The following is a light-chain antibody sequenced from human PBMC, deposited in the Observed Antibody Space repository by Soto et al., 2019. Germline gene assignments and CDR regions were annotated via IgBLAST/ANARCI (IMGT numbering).Light chain of an antibody. V-gene: IGKV1-5*01. CDR2: DAS. CDR1: QTTNTW. CDR3: QQYISYPYT. Sequence: DIQMTQFPSTLSASVGDRVTITCRASQTTNTWLAWYQQKPGTAPKLLIYDASSLEGGVQSRFSASGSGTEFTLTISSLQPNYLATYYCQQYISYPYTFGQGTKVEIK. J-gene: IGKJ2*01.